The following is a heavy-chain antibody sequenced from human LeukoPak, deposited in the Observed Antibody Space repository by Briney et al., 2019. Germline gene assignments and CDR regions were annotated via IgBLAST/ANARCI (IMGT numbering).Heavy chain of an antibody. CDR1: GFTVSSNY. CDR2: IYSGGST. Sequence: GGSLRLSCAASGFTVSSNYMSWVRQAPGKGLEWVSVIYSGGSTYYADSVKGRFTISRDNSKNTLYLQMNSLRAEDTAVYYCARAPHYYYDSSGYDYYYYGMDVWGQGTTVTVSS. CDR3: ARAPHYYYDSSGYDYYYYGMDV. D-gene: IGHD3-22*01. V-gene: IGHV3-53*01. J-gene: IGHJ6*02.